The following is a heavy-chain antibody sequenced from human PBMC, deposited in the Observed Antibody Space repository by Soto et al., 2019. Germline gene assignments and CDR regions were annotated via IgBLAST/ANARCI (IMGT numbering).Heavy chain of an antibody. CDR1: GFTFSDYA. J-gene: IGHJ4*02. CDR2: ISGRDAGGPGGST. D-gene: IGHD6-6*01. Sequence: EVQLLESGGGVVQPGGSLRLACAASGFTFSDYAMSWVRQAPGKGLEWVSDISGRDAGGPGGSTNYADSVKGRFTISRDNSKNTLFLQMNSLRVEDTALYYCVKDEYSTSSGGIEVWGQGTLVTVSS. CDR3: VKDEYSTSSGGIEV. V-gene: IGHV3-23*01.